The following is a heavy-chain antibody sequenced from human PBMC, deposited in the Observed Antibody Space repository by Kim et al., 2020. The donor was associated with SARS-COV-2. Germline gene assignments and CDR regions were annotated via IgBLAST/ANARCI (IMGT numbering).Heavy chain of an antibody. CDR2: ISWNSGSI. CDR3: VKGTGYDYYYYMDV. J-gene: IGHJ6*03. Sequence: GGSLRLSCAASGFTFDDYAMHWVRQAPGKGLEWVSGISWNSGSIGYADSVKGRFTISRDNAKNSLYLQMNSLRAEDTALYYCVKGTGYDYYYYMDVWGKGTTVTVSS. D-gene: IGHD6-13*01. V-gene: IGHV3-9*01. CDR1: GFTFDDYA.